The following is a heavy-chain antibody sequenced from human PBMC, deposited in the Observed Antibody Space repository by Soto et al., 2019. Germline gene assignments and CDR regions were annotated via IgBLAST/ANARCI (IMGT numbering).Heavy chain of an antibody. J-gene: IGHJ4*02. Sequence: PGGSLSLSCAASGFTFINYAMSWVRQAPGEGLEWVSTISGNGANTHYADSVKGRFSISRDNSKNTLYIQMNSLRAEDTAVYYCAKDYGSSRYFFDYWGQGARVTVSS. CDR3: AKDYGSSRYFFDY. D-gene: IGHD6-19*01. CDR1: GFTFINYA. CDR2: ISGNGANT. V-gene: IGHV3-23*01.